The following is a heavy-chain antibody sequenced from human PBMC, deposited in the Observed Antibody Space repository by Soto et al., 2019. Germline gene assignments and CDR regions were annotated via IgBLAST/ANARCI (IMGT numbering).Heavy chain of an antibody. Sequence: GGSLRLSCAASGFTFTRYSMNWVRQAPGKGLEWVSSISSTTNYIYCADSVKGRFTVSRDNAKNSVYLEMNSLSAEDTAVYYCARESEDLTSNFDYWGQGTLVTVSS. CDR3: ARESEDLTSNFDY. CDR2: ISSTTNYI. J-gene: IGHJ4*02. V-gene: IGHV3-21*01. CDR1: GFTFTRYS.